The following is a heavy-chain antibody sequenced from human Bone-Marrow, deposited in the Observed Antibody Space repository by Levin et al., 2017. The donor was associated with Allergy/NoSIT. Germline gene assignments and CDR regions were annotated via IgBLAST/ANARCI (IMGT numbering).Heavy chain of an antibody. CDR2: IYYTGST. J-gene: IGHJ4*02. Sequence: GSLRLSCTVSGGSVSNYYWSWIRQPPGKGLEYIGYIYYTGSTNYNPSLKSRVTISVDTSKNQFSLRLSSVTAADTAVYYCARYGGSSGSHFLDSWGQGTLVTVSS. D-gene: IGHD6-19*01. V-gene: IGHV4-59*02. CDR3: ARYGGSSGSHFLDS. CDR1: GGSVSNYY.